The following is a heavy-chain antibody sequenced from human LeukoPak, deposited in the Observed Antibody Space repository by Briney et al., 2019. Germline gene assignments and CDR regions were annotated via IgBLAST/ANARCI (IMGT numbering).Heavy chain of an antibody. CDR2: IYYTGST. V-gene: IGHV4-59*08. CDR3: ARHGGESIMAMILHAFDI. D-gene: IGHD5-12*01. CDR1: GGSVSSYS. J-gene: IGHJ3*02. Sequence: SETLSLTCTVSGGSVSSYSWSWIRQPPGKGLEWIGSIYYTGSTNYNPSLKSRVTMSVHTSKNQSSLRLSSVTAADTAVYYCARHGGESIMAMILHAFDIWGQGTMVTVSS.